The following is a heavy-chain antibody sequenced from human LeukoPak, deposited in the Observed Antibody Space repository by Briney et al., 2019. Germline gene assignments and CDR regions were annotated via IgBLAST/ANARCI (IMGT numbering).Heavy chain of an antibody. CDR1: GYSISSGYY. Sequence: PSETLSLTCAVSGYSISSGYYWGWIRQPPGKGLEWIGSMYHSGNTYYNPSLKSRVTISVDTSKNQFSLKLSSVTAADTAVYYCARAHSRNWSTVHYWGQGTLVTVSS. D-gene: IGHD6-13*01. V-gene: IGHV4-38-2*01. CDR2: MYHSGNT. CDR3: ARAHSRNWSTVHY. J-gene: IGHJ4*02.